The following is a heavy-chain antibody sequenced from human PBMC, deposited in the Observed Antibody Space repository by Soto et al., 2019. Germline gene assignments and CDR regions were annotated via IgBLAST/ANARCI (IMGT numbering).Heavy chain of an antibody. D-gene: IGHD3-22*01. CDR3: ARHNYYYDSSGYSRYFDY. J-gene: IGHJ4*02. CDR1: GGSISSSSYY. V-gene: IGHV4-39*01. Sequence: SETLSLTCTVSGGSISSSSYYWGWIRQPPGKGLEWTGSIYYSGSTYYNPSLKSRATISVDTSKNQFSLKLSSVTAADTAVYYCARHNYYYDSSGYSRYFDYWGQGTLVTVSS. CDR2: IYYSGST.